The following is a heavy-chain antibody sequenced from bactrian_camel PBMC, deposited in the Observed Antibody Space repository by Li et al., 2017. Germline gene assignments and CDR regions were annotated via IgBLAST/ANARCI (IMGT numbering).Heavy chain of an antibody. CDR3: KAPLMRSGSDWCMEY. CDR2: IDSDGTT. CDR1: GYTFCSNA. D-gene: IGHD2*01. Sequence: HVQLVESGGGSVQAGGALRLSCAASGYTFCSNAMSWYRQAPGKEREFVSAIDSDGTTRYADSVKGRFTISQDNAKNTAYLQMNNLKSEDTATYYCKAPLMRSGSDWCMEYWSQGTQVTVS. J-gene: IGHJ4*01. V-gene: IGHV3S53*01.